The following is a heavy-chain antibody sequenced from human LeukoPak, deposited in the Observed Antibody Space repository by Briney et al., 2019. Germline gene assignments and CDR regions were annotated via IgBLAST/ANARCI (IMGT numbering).Heavy chain of an antibody. CDR2: INPSGGST. J-gene: IGHJ4*02. V-gene: IGHV1-46*01. CDR3: AGGYYDFWSGPPSDY. D-gene: IGHD3-3*01. CDR1: GYTFTGYY. Sequence: ASVKVSCKASGYTFTGYYMHWVRQAPGQGLEWMGIINPSGGSTSYAQKFQGRVTMTRDMSTSTVYMELSSLRSEDTAVYYCAGGYYDFWSGPPSDYWGQGTLVTVSS.